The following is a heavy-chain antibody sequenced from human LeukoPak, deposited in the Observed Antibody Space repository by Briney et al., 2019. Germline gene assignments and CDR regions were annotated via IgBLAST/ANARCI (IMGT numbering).Heavy chain of an antibody. V-gene: IGHV3-73*01. CDR3: ARSYSSGWYFDY. Sequence: GGSLKLSCAASGFTFSGSAMHWVRQASGKGLEWVGRIRSKANSYATAYAASVKGRFTISRDDSKNTAYLQMNSLKTEDTAVYYCARSYSSGWYFDYWGQGTLVTVSS. CDR2: IRSKANSYAT. CDR1: GFTFSGSA. J-gene: IGHJ4*02. D-gene: IGHD6-19*01.